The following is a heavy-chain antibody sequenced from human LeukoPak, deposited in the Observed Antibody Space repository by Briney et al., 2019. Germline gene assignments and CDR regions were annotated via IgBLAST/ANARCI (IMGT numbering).Heavy chain of an antibody. CDR1: GYSFSNNW. J-gene: IGHJ4*02. Sequence: GKSLKISCKGSGYSFSNNWIGWVRQMPGKGLEWMGIIYPGDSQTRYSPSFQGQVTISADKSISTAYLQWSSLKASDIAMYYCARLSAESYFHLDYWGQGTLVTVSS. CDR3: ARLSAESYFHLDY. V-gene: IGHV5-51*01. D-gene: IGHD1-26*01. CDR2: IYPGDSQT.